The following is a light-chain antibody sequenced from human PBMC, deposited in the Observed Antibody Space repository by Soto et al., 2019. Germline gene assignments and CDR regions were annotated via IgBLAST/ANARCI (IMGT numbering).Light chain of an antibody. CDR2: EVT. CDR1: SGDIGSYNR. CDR3: SSYTNINTRACV. V-gene: IGLV2-14*01. J-gene: IGLJ1*01. Sequence: QSVLTQPASVSGSPGQSITISCTGTSGDIGSYNRVSWYQQHPGKAPKLIIYEVTDRPSGVSNRFSGSKSGNMASLTISGLQAEDEAEYYCSSYTNINTRACVFGTGTKLTVL.